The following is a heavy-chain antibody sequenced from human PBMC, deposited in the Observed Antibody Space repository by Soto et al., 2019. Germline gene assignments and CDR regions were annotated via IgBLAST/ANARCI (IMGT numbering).Heavy chain of an antibody. V-gene: IGHV1-69*08. CDR3: AREEGYCSGGSCYASYFDY. J-gene: IGHJ4*02. CDR1: GGTFSSYT. CDR2: IIPILGIA. Sequence: QVQLVQSGAEVKKPGSSVKVSCKASGGTFSSYTISWVRQAPGQGLEWMGRIIPILGIANYAQKFQGRVTITADKSTRTAYKELSSLRSEDTAVYYCAREEGYCSGGSCYASYFDYWGQGTLVTVSS. D-gene: IGHD2-15*01.